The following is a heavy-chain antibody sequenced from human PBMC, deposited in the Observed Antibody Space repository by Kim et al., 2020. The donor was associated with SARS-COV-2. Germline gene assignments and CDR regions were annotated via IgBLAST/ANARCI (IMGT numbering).Heavy chain of an antibody. J-gene: IGHJ6*02. CDR3: AKGLVYSSSPTGSYYGMDV. D-gene: IGHD6-19*01. Sequence: GGSLRLSCAASGFTFSSYGMHWVRQAPGKGLEWVAVISYDGSNKYYADSVKGRFTISRDNSKNTLYLQMNSLRAEDTAVYYCAKGLVYSSSPTGSYYGMDVWGQGTTVTVSS. CDR2: ISYDGSNK. V-gene: IGHV3-30*18. CDR1: GFTFSSYG.